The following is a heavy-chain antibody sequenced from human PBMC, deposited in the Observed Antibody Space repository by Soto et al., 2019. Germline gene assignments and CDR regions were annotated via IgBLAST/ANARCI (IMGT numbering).Heavy chain of an antibody. V-gene: IGHV2-5*02. CDR1: GFSLSTSGMG. J-gene: IGHJ4*02. Sequence: SGPTLVNPTQTLTLTCIFSGFSLSTSGMGVGWIRQPPEKALEWLALIFWDDDKRYNPSLKSRLTITKDTSENQVVLTLTNMDPVDTXTYYCAHIYTATGGHFDYWGQGTLVTVS. CDR2: IFWDDDK. D-gene: IGHD2-8*02. CDR3: AHIYTATGGHFDY.